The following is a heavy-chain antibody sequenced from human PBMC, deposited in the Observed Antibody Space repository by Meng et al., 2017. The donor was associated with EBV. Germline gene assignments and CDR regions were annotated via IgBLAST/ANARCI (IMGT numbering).Heavy chain of an antibody. CDR3: ARGGGNRGGIVGATYRLNWFDP. J-gene: IGHJ5*02. CDR1: XGAFSGYY. Sequence: QVQLQQLGAGLLKPSXXXXLXXXVYXGAFSGYYWSWIRQPPGKGLEWIGEINHSGSTNYNPSLKSRVTISVDTSKNQFSLKLSSVTAADTAVYYCARGGGNRGGIVGATYRLNWFDPWGQGTLVTVSS. V-gene: IGHV4-34*01. D-gene: IGHD1-26*01. CDR2: INHSGST.